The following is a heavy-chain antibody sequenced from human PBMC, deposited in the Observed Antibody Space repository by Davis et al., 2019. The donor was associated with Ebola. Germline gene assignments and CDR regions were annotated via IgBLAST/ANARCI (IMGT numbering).Heavy chain of an antibody. CDR2: IYHSGST. V-gene: IGHV4-4*02. D-gene: IGHD1-1*01. CDR3: AWNIPTAGFDP. J-gene: IGHJ5*02. Sequence: MPSETLSLTCDVSGGSIRSSKWWSWVRQPPGKGLEWIGEIYHSGSTNFNPSLKSRVTISVDKSKNQFSLKLSSVTAADTAIYYCAWNIPTAGFDPWGQGTLVTVSS. CDR1: GGSIRSSKW.